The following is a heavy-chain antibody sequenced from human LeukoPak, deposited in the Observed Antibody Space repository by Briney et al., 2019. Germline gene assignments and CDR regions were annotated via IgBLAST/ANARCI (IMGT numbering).Heavy chain of an antibody. Sequence: SETLSLTCAVCGHSHRSGYYWGWTRPPPGKGLEWIGRIYHSGRTHYKPSLKSRVTISVDTSKNQFSVKLSSVTAADTAVYYCASSSWAAIGYWGQGTLVTVSS. J-gene: IGHJ4*02. V-gene: IGHV4-38-2*01. D-gene: IGHD2-2*01. CDR3: ASSSWAAIGY. CDR1: GHSHRSGYY. CDR2: IYHSGRT.